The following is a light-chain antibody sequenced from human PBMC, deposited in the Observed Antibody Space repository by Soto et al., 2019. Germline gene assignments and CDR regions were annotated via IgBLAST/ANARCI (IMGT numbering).Light chain of an antibody. J-gene: IGKJ1*01. Sequence: EIVLTQSPDTLSLFPGESATLSCRASQSVSNTYLAWYQQKPGQAPRPLISAASTRATGTPDRFSGSGSGTDFTLTISRLEPEDFAIYYCQQYGSSRWTFGQGTKVDIK. CDR1: QSVSNTY. CDR2: AAS. CDR3: QQYGSSRWT. V-gene: IGKV3-20*01.